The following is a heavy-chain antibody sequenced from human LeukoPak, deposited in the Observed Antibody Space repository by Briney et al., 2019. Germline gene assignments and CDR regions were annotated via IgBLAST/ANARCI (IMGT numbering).Heavy chain of an antibody. Sequence: GRSLRLSCAASGFTFSSYGMHWVRQAPGKGLEWVAVISYDGSNKYYADSVKGRFTISRDSSKNTLYLQMNSLRAEDTAVYYCARDRGYSGYDAFDYWGQGTLVTVSS. D-gene: IGHD5-12*01. J-gene: IGHJ4*02. CDR3: ARDRGYSGYDAFDY. V-gene: IGHV3-30*19. CDR1: GFTFSSYG. CDR2: ISYDGSNK.